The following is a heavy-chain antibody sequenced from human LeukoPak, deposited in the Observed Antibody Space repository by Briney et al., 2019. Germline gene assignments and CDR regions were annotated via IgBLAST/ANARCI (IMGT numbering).Heavy chain of an antibody. D-gene: IGHD3-10*01. Sequence: GGSLRLSCAASGFTYSSYAMSWVRQAPGKGLEWVSAISVSGGSTYYADSVEGRFTISRDNAQNSLYLQMNNLRAEDTAVYYCARDRWFGESLPAHFDYWGQGTLVTVSS. CDR2: ISVSGGST. CDR3: ARDRWFGESLPAHFDY. CDR1: GFTYSSYA. J-gene: IGHJ4*02. V-gene: IGHV3-23*01.